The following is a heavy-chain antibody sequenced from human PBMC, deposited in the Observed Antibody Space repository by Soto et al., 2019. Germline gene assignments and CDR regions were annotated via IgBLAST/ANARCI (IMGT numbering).Heavy chain of an antibody. D-gene: IGHD3-22*01. CDR3: VRRAAQYYYDSSGYSSDFDI. CDR2: IYPAESDT. Sequence: GEALKGSCKGSGYSFTTYWIGWVRQMPGKGLEWMGIIYPAESDTRYSPSFQGQVTVSADKSISTAYLQWSSLKASDTAMYYCVRRAAQYYYDSSGYSSDFDICGQGKMVTVS. V-gene: IGHV5-51*01. J-gene: IGHJ3*02. CDR1: GYSFTTYW.